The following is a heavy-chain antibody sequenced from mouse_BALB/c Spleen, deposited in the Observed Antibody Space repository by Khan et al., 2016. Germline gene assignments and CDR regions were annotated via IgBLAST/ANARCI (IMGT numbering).Heavy chain of an antibody. CDR3: TRWSITTVVADYFDY. D-gene: IGHD1-1*01. CDR1: CYTFTDYE. CDR2: IHPGSGGI. J-gene: IGHJ2*01. Sequence: VQLQESGAELVRPGASVKLSCKALCYTFTDYEMHWVKQTPVHGLEWIGIIHPGSGGIAYNQKFKGKATLTADKSSSTAYMELSSLTSEDSAVYYCTRWSITTVVADYFDYWGQGTTLTVSS. V-gene: IGHV1-15*01.